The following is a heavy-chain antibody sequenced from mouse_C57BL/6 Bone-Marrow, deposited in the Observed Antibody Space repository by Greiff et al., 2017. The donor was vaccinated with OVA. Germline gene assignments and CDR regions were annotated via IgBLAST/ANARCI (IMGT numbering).Heavy chain of an antibody. CDR3: ARLGSDYGSSYAMDY. J-gene: IGHJ4*01. CDR1: GYTFTDHT. D-gene: IGHD1-1*01. V-gene: IGHV1-78*01. Sequence: VKLMESDAELVKPGASVKISCKVSGYTFTDHTIHWMKQRPEQGLEWIGYIYPRDGSTKYNEKFKGKATLTADKSSSTAYMQLNSLTSEDSAVYFCARLGSDYGSSYAMDYWGQGTSVTVSS. CDR2: IYPRDGST.